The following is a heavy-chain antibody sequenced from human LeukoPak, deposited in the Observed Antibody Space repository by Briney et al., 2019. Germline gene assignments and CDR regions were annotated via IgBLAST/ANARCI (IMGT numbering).Heavy chain of an antibody. D-gene: IGHD3-9*01. Sequence: SETLSMTCTVSGDSFSSYYWSWIRQPPGKGLEWIGYIYYSGRTNYNPSLKSRLTISIDTSKNQFSLKLTSVTAADTAVYYCARDLVGYYFDYWGQGTLVTVSS. CDR1: GDSFSSYY. J-gene: IGHJ4*02. CDR3: ARDLVGYYFDY. CDR2: IYYSGRT. V-gene: IGHV4-59*01.